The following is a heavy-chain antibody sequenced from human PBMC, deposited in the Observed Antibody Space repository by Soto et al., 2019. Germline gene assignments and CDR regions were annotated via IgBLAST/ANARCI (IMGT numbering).Heavy chain of an antibody. D-gene: IGHD2-15*01. V-gene: IGHV3-23*01. CDR2: ITAGGDST. J-gene: IGHJ4*02. Sequence: PGGSLRLSCTASGFTFGSYAMTWVRQAPGKGPEWVSAITAGGDSTYYADSVQGRSTISRDNSRTTLYLQMNSLRAEDTAVYYCAKVGVRYCSGGSCYFHYWGQGP. CDR1: GFTFGSYA. CDR3: AKVGVRYCSGGSCYFHY.